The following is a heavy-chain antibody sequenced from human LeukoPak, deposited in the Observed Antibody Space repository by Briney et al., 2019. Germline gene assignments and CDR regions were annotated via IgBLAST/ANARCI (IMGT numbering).Heavy chain of an antibody. J-gene: IGHJ6*03. CDR3: ARDVAWTGNSYMDV. CDR1: GFTFSSYW. CDR2: ISSCSYI. V-gene: IGHV3-21*01. D-gene: IGHD3-10*01. Sequence: GGSLRLSCAASGFTFSSYWMHWVRQAPGRGLEWVSSISSCSYIYYADSVKGRFTISRDNAKNSLYLQMNSLRAEDTAVYYCARDVAWTGNSYMDVWGKGTTVTVSS.